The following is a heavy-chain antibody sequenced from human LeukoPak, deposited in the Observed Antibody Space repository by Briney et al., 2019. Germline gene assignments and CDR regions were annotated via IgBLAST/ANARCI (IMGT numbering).Heavy chain of an antibody. CDR2: INHNGNVN. V-gene: IGHV3-7*01. D-gene: IGHD3-22*01. CDR3: AREVSEGFDF. CDR1: GFTFSSYW. Sequence: GGSLRLSCAASGFTFSSYWMNWARQAPGKGLEWVASINHNGNVNYYVDSVKGRFAISRDNAKNLLYLQMNSLRAEDTALYYCAREVSEGFDFWGQGTLVTVSS. J-gene: IGHJ4*02.